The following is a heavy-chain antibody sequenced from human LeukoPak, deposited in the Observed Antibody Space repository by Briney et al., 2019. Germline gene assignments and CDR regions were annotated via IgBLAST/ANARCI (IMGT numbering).Heavy chain of an antibody. J-gene: IGHJ6*03. CDR1: GFTFSNYS. CDR3: AKDGEWFGASSYYYMDV. Sequence: PGGSLRLSCAASGFTFSNYSLTWVRQTPGKGLEWVSSISRSSSYIYYADSVKGRFTISRDNSKNTLYLQMNSLRAEDTAVYYCAKDGEWFGASSYYYMDVWGKGTTVTVSS. CDR2: ISRSSSYI. D-gene: IGHD3-10*01. V-gene: IGHV3-21*01.